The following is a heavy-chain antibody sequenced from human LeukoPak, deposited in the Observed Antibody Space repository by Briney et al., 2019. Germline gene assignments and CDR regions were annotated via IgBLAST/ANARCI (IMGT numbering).Heavy chain of an antibody. CDR3: AKASRVGYCSGGSCYWDY. Sequence: GGSLRLSCAASGFTFSSYGMHWVRQAPGKGLEWVAVISYDGSNKYYAASVKGRFTISRDNSKNTLYLQMNSLRAEDTAVYYCAKASRVGYCSGGSCYWDYWGQGTLVTVSS. V-gene: IGHV3-30*18. J-gene: IGHJ4*02. CDR1: GFTFSSYG. CDR2: ISYDGSNK. D-gene: IGHD2-15*01.